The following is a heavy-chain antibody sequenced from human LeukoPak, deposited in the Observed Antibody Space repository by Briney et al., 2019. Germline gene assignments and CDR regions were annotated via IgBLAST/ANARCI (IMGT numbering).Heavy chain of an antibody. D-gene: IGHD3-22*01. J-gene: IGHJ3*02. CDR1: GFTFSSYW. CDR2: ISSSSSYI. Sequence: GGSLRLSCAASGFTFSSYWMNWVRQAPGKGLEWVSSISSSSSYIYYADSVKGRFTISRDNAKNSLYLQMYSLRAEDTAVYYCARGLMGRYYYDSSGLDAFDIWGQGTMVTVSS. V-gene: IGHV3-21*01. CDR3: ARGLMGRYYYDSSGLDAFDI.